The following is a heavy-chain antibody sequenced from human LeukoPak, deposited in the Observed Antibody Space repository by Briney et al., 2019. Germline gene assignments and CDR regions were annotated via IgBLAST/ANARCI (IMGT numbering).Heavy chain of an antibody. CDR1: GYTFTSYG. J-gene: IGHJ4*02. D-gene: IGHD4-17*01. CDR2: ISAYNGNT. V-gene: IGHV1-18*01. Sequence: GASVKVSCKASGYTFTSYGISWVRQAPGQGLEWMGWISAYNGNTNYAQKLQGRVTMTTDTSTSTAYMELSRLRSDDTAVYYCARDQSDYGDVHFDYWGQGTLVTVSS. CDR3: ARDQSDYGDVHFDY.